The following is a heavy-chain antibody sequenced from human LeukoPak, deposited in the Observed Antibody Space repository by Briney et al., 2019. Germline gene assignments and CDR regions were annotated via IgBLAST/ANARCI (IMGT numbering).Heavy chain of an antibody. CDR2: IIPIFGTA. CDR1: GGTFSSYA. V-gene: IGHV1-69*13. CDR3: ARETLGSDPARYGMVV. J-gene: IGHJ6*02. Sequence: ASVRVSCKASGGTFSSYAMSWVRQAPGQGLEWMGGIIPIFGTANYAQKFQGRVTITADESTSTAYMELSSLRSEDTAVYYCARETLGSDPARYGMVVWGQGTRVTVSS. D-gene: IGHD3-10*01.